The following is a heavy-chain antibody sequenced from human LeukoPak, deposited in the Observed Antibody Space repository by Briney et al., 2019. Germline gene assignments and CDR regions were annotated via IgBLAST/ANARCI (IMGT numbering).Heavy chain of an antibody. Sequence: SETLSLTCSVSGGSISSYYWSWIRQPPGKGLAWIGYIHYSGSTHYNPSLKSRVAISVDTSKNQLSLRLSSVTAADTAVYYCARASSGWYNWFDPWGQGTLVTVSS. CDR2: IHYSGST. V-gene: IGHV4-59*01. CDR1: GGSISSYY. CDR3: ARASSGWYNWFDP. J-gene: IGHJ5*02. D-gene: IGHD6-19*01.